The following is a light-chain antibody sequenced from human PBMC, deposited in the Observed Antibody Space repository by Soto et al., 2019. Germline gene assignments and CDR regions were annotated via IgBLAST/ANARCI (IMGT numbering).Light chain of an antibody. Sequence: SYELTQPPSVSVAPGQTAKITCGGDKIGSKIVHWYKQRPGQAPVAVVFDATDRPSGIPDRISSSRSGDTATLTISRVDDGDEDEYYCQVWASTAEFFVFGSGTKLTVL. CDR3: QVWASTAEFFV. CDR1: KIGSKI. J-gene: IGLJ1*01. V-gene: IGLV3-21*02. CDR2: DAT.